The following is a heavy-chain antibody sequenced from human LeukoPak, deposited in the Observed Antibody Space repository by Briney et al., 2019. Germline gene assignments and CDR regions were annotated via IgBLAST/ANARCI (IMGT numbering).Heavy chain of an antibody. D-gene: IGHD6-13*01. J-gene: IGHJ4*02. V-gene: IGHV3-53*01. CDR3: ARGFSASSWQEDY. CDR1: GFTVSSNY. Sequence: GGSLRLSCAASGFTVSSNYMSWVRQAPGKGLGWVSVIYSGGSTYYADSVKGRFTISRDNSKNTLYLQMNSLRAEDTAVYYCARGFSASSWQEDYWGQGTLVTVSS. CDR2: IYSGGST.